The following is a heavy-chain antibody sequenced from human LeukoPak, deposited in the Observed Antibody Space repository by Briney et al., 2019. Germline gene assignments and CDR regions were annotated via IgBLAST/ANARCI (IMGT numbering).Heavy chain of an antibody. J-gene: IGHJ4*02. CDR3: AKSDCGGAGCYVPLHF. CDR1: GFTFYSSA. CDR2: LSGSGDST. V-gene: IGHV3-23*01. D-gene: IGHD2-15*01. Sequence: PGGSLRLSCAVSGFTFYSSAMSWVRRAPGKGLEWVSLLSGSGDSTYYADSVKGRFTISRDNSKKTLYLQMNSLRADDTAVYYCAKSDCGGAGCYVPLHFWGQGTLVTVCS.